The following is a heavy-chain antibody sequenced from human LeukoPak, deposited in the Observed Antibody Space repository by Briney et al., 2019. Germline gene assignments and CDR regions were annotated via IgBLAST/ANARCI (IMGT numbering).Heavy chain of an antibody. CDR2: IGSDYDR. J-gene: IGHJ4*02. Sequence: GGSLRLSCTASGFAFGSYAMAWVRQAPGKGLEGVAAIGSDYDRVHEDSVKGRFAISRDNSKSTLYLQMDNLRPEDTAVYFCAKSAGVATIYFDCWGQGALVTVSS. CDR1: GFAFGSYA. CDR3: AKSAGVATIYFDC. D-gene: IGHD5-12*01. V-gene: IGHV3-23*01.